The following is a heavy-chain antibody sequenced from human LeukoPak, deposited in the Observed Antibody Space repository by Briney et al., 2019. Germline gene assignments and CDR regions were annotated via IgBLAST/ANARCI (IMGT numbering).Heavy chain of an antibody. J-gene: IGHJ4*02. Sequence: GGSLRLSCAASGFTFSSYRMNWVRQAPGKGLEWVSYISSDSRTIYYADSVKGRFTISRDNAKNSLYLQMKSLRDEDTAVYYCARYGSGTSYITNYFDYWGQGTLVTVSS. D-gene: IGHD3-10*01. CDR3: ARYGSGTSYITNYFDY. CDR2: ISSDSRTI. CDR1: GFTFSSYR. V-gene: IGHV3-48*02.